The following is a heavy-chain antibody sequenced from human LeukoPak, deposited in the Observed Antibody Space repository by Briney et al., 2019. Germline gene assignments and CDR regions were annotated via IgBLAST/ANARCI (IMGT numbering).Heavy chain of an antibody. D-gene: IGHD2-2*01. CDR2: ISGSGGGT. J-gene: IGHJ5*02. CDR3: AKQGGGYCSSTSCSFDP. Sequence: GGSLRLSCAASGFTFSSYAMSWVRQAPGKGLEWVSAISGSGGGTYYADSVKGRFTISRDNSKNTLYLQMNSLRAEDTAVYYCAKQGGGYCSSTSCSFDPWGQGTLVTVSS. V-gene: IGHV3-23*01. CDR1: GFTFSSYA.